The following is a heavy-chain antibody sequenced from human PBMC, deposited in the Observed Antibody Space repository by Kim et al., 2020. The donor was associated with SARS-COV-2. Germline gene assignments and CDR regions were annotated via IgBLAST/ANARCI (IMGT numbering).Heavy chain of an antibody. V-gene: IGHV5-51*01. Sequence: TPSSQGQVTISADKSINTAYLQWSSLKASDTAMYYCARQSNGWYGGAFDIWGQGTMVTVSS. D-gene: IGHD6-19*01. J-gene: IGHJ3*02. CDR3: ARQSNGWYGGAFDI.